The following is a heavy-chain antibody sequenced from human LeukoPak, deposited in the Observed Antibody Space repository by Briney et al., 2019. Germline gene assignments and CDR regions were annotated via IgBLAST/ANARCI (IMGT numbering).Heavy chain of an antibody. V-gene: IGHV4-34*01. Sequence: PSETLSLTCAVYGGSFSSYYWSWIRQPPGKGLEWIGEINHSGSTSYKPSLKSRVTISLDTSKNQFSLRLSSVTAADTAVYYCARANFVHGSGSYYPDYWGQGTLVTVSS. CDR2: INHSGST. D-gene: IGHD3-10*01. J-gene: IGHJ4*02. CDR3: ARANFVHGSGSYYPDY. CDR1: GGSFSSYY.